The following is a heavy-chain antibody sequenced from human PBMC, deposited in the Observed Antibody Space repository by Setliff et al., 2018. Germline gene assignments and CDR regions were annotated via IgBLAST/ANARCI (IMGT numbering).Heavy chain of an antibody. CDR2: INHSGSS. D-gene: IGHD3-10*01. CDR3: ARHRAEDYYGSGTIIWGWFDP. V-gene: IGHV4-34*01. Sequence: KTSETLSLTCAVYGGSFSGYYWTWIRQPPGKGLEWIGEINHSGSSNYNPSLKSRVTISVDTSKNQFSLKLSSVTAADTAVYYCARHRAEDYYGSGTIIWGWFDPWGQGTLVTVSS. J-gene: IGHJ5*02. CDR1: GGSFSGYY.